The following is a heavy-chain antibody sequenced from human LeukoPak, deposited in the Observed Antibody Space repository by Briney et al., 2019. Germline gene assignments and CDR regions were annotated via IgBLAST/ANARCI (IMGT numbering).Heavy chain of an antibody. D-gene: IGHD3-3*01. J-gene: IGHJ4*02. CDR2: IYHNGRT. V-gene: IGHV4-59*01. CDR1: GASFSNDY. CDR3: AGASEGIGYFDT. Sequence: SETLSLTCTVSGASFSNDYWSWVRQAPGKGLEWIGYIYHNGRTNYSPSLKSRITMSIDTSQNQFSLKLTSVTAADTAVYYCAGASEGIGYFDTWGRGSLVTVSS.